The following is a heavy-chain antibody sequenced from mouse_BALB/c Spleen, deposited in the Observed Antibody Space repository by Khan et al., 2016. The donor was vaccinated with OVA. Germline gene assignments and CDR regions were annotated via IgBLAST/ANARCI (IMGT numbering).Heavy chain of an antibody. CDR3: AKTGNYGFAY. CDR1: GYTFTSYW. D-gene: IGHD2-1*01. V-gene: IGHV1-7*01. CDR2: INPSTGYT. J-gene: IGHJ3*01. Sequence: QVQLQQSGAELAKPGASVKMSRKASGYTFTSYWMYWVKQRPGQGLEWIGYINPSTGYTEYNQKFKDKATLTADKSSSTAYMQLSSLTSEDSAVYYCAKTGNYGFAYWGQGTLVTVSA.